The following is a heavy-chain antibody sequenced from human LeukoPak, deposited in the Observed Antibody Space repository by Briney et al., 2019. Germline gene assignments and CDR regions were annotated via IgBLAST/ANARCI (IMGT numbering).Heavy chain of an antibody. D-gene: IGHD6-13*01. Sequence: SETLSLTCTVSGYSISSGYYWGWIRQPPGKGLEWIGSIYHSGSTYYNPSLKSRVTISVDTSKNQFSLKLSSVTAADTAVYYCARGGYSSSWEDKYYFDYWGQGTLVTVSS. J-gene: IGHJ4*02. CDR3: ARGGYSSSWEDKYYFDY. V-gene: IGHV4-38-2*02. CDR1: GYSISSGYY. CDR2: IYHSGST.